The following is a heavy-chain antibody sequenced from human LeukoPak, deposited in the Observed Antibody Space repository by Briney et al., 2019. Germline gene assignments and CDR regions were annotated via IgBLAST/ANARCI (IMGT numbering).Heavy chain of an antibody. J-gene: IGHJ4*02. CDR3: ARVHGAYPFDY. D-gene: IGHD4/OR15-4a*01. CDR2: IKQDGSEK. CDR1: GFTFSRYW. V-gene: IGHV3-7*01. Sequence: HPGGSLRLSCAASGFTFSRYWMTWVRQAPGKGLEWVANIKQDGSEKYYVDSVKGRFTISRDNAKNSLYLQMNSLRAEDTAVYYCARVHGAYPFDYWGQGTLVTVSS.